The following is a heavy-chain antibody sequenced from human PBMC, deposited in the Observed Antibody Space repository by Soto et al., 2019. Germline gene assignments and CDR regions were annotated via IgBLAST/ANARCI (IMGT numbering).Heavy chain of an antibody. CDR2: IIPILGIA. Sequence: QVQLVQSGAEVKKPGSSVKVSCKASGGTFSSYTISWVRQAPGQGLEWMGRIIPILGIANYAQKFQGRVTITADKSTSTAYMELSSLRSEDMAVYYCATFEQELERPDVSFDYWGQGTLVTVSS. D-gene: IGHD1-1*01. V-gene: IGHV1-69*02. CDR1: GGTFSSYT. J-gene: IGHJ4*02. CDR3: ATFEQELERPDVSFDY.